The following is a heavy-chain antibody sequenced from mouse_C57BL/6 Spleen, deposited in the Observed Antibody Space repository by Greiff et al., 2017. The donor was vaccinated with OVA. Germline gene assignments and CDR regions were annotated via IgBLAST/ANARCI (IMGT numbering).Heavy chain of an antibody. CDR3: AREGTGKGDY. J-gene: IGHJ2*01. D-gene: IGHD4-1*01. V-gene: IGHV5-6*01. Sequence: EVQGVESGGDLVKPGGSLKLSCAASGFTFSSYGMSWVRQTPDKRLEWVATISSGGSYTYYPDSVKGRFTISRDNAKNTLYLQMSSLKSEDTAMYYCAREGTGKGDYWGQGTTLTDSS. CDR2: ISSGGSYT. CDR1: GFTFSSYG.